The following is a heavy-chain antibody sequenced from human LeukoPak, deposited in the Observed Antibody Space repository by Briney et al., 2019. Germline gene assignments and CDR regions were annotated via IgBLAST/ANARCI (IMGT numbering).Heavy chain of an antibody. CDR3: ARSEIAAAGLIFDY. CDR1: GGSISSYY. J-gene: IGHJ4*02. V-gene: IGHV4-59*08. Sequence: SETLSLTCTVSGGSISSYYWSWIRQPPGKGLEWIGYIYYSGSTNYNPSLKSRVTISVDTSKNQFSLKLSSVTAADTAVYYCARSEIAAAGLIFDYWGQGTLVTVSS. CDR2: IYYSGST. D-gene: IGHD6-13*01.